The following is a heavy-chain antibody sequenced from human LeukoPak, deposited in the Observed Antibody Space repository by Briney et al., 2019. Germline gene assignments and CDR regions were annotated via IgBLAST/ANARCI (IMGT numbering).Heavy chain of an antibody. D-gene: IGHD6-13*01. CDR1: GYTFTSYG. Sequence: ASVKVSCKASGYTFTSYGISWVRQAPGQGLEWMGWISAYSGNTNYAQKLQGRVTMTTDTSTSTAYMELRSLRSDDTAVYYCARASGGVAAAGSRIDYWGQGTLVTVSS. V-gene: IGHV1-18*01. J-gene: IGHJ4*02. CDR3: ARASGGVAAAGSRIDY. CDR2: ISAYSGNT.